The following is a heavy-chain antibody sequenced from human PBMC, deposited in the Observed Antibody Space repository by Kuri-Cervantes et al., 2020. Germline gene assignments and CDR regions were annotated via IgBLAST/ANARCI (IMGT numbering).Heavy chain of an antibody. CDR2: ISSSSSYI. Sequence: GGSLRLSCAASGFTFSSYSMNWVRQAPGKGLEWVSSISSSSSYIYYADSVKGRFTISRDNAKNSLYLQMNSLRAEDTAVYYCARGFWEGFGAPYYFDYWGQGTLVTVSS. CDR3: ARGFWEGFGAPYYFDY. CDR1: GFTFSSYS. D-gene: IGHD3-10*01. J-gene: IGHJ4*02. V-gene: IGHV3-21*01.